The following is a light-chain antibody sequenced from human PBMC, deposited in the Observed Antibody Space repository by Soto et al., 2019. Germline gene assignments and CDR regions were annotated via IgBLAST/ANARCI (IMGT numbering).Light chain of an antibody. J-gene: IGKJ4*01. CDR2: TAS. Sequence: DIHLTQSPSSVSASVGDRVAITCRASQDISTWLAWFQQKPGEAPSLLLYTASTLHSGVPSRFSGGGSGTDFTGTINSLQPEEFATYYCQQGNSFPITFGGGTKVEI. CDR1: QDISTW. CDR3: QQGNSFPIT. V-gene: IGKV1-12*01.